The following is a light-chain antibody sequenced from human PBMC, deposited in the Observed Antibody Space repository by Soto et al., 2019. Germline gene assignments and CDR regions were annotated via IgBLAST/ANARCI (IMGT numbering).Light chain of an antibody. V-gene: IGKV3-20*01. CDR1: QSVSSSY. Sequence: EIVLTQSPGTLSLSPGERATLSCRASQSVSSSYLAWYQQKAGQAPRLLIYGASSRATGIPDRFSGSGSGTAFTLTISRLEPEDFAVYYCQQYGSSLFTFGPGTTVDIK. J-gene: IGKJ3*01. CDR3: QQYGSSLFT. CDR2: GAS.